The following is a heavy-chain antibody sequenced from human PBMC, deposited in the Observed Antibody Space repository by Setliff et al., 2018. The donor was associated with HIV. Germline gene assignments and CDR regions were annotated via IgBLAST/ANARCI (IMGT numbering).Heavy chain of an antibody. CDR1: GYTFTNYA. CDR3: AREPIGGDDAFDI. Sequence: ASVRSCKASGYTFTNYAIHWVRQAPGQRLEWMGWINPGNGNTKYSQKFQGRVTITRDTSATTAYMELSSLRSEDTAIFYCAREPIGGDDAFDIWGQGTMVTVSS. D-gene: IGHD2-21*02. CDR2: INPGNGNT. J-gene: IGHJ3*02. V-gene: IGHV1-3*01.